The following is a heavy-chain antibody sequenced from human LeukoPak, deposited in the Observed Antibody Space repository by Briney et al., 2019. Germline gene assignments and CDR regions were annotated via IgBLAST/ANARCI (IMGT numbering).Heavy chain of an antibody. CDR1: GGSFSGYY. V-gene: IGHV4-34*01. CDR3: ARYSSPDY. J-gene: IGHJ4*02. CDR2: INHSGST. Sequence: SEALSLTCAVYGGSFSGYYWSWIRQPPGKGLEWIGEINHSGSTNYNPSLKSRVTISVDTSKNQFSLKLSSVTAADTAVYYCARYSSPDYWGQGTLVTVYS. D-gene: IGHD6-19*01.